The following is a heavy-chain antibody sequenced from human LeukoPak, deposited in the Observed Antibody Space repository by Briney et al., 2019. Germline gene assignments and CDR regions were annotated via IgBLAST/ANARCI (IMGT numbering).Heavy chain of an antibody. J-gene: IGHJ4*02. V-gene: IGHV3-48*03. D-gene: IGHD6-19*01. Sequence: GGSLRLSCAASGFTFSSYEMNWVRQAPGKGLEWVSYISSSGSTIYYADSVKGRFTISRDNAKNSLYLQMNSLRAEDTAVYYCARDLLGSGRQMGDYWGQGTLVTVSS. CDR3: ARDLLGSGRQMGDY. CDR2: ISSSGSTI. CDR1: GFTFSSYE.